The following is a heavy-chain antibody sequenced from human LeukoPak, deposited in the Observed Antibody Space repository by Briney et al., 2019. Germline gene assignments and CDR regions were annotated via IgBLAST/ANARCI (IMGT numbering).Heavy chain of an antibody. Sequence: SETLSLTCAVSGYSISSGYYWGWIRQPPGKGLEWIGSIYHSGSTYYNPSLKSRVTMSVDTSKNQFSLKLSSVTAADTAVYYCAGSHLGGVLSAFDIWGQGTMVTVSS. CDR1: GYSISSGYY. J-gene: IGHJ3*02. CDR3: AGSHLGGVLSAFDI. D-gene: IGHD3-16*01. V-gene: IGHV4-38-2*01. CDR2: IYHSGST.